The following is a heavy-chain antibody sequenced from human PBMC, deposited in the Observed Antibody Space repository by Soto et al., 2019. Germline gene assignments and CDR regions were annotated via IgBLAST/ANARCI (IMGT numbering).Heavy chain of an antibody. CDR3: ARDGQSLAPYALDV. CDR1: GFTFSGHA. V-gene: IGHV3-33*01. CDR2: IWYDGSNK. Sequence: QVQVVESGGGVVQPGRSLRLSCTVSGFTFSGHAMHWVRQAPGTGLEWVAQIWYDGSNKYYADSVKGRFTISRDNSKNLLYVQMDSLRVDDTAVYYCARDGQSLAPYALDVWGQGTSVTVSS. D-gene: IGHD6-19*01. J-gene: IGHJ6*02.